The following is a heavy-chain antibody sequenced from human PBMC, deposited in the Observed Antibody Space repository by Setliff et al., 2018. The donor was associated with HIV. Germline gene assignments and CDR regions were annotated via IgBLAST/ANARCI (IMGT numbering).Heavy chain of an antibody. CDR3: ASAGAWQRNALDI. D-gene: IGHD5-12*01. Sequence: GASVKVSCKPSGYSFTNHYMHWVRQAPGQGLEWMGVINPTGGSTRNTQKFQGRVAMTRGTSTSTVYMELSSLRSEDTAVYYCASAGAWQRNALDIWGQGTMVTVSS. CDR2: INPTGGST. V-gene: IGHV1-46*01. J-gene: IGHJ3*02. CDR1: GYSFTNHY.